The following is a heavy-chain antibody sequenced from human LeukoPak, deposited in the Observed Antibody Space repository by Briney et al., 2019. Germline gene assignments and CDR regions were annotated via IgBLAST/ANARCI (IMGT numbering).Heavy chain of an antibody. J-gene: IGHJ4*02. CDR3: ATIGSRNYYYYFDY. CDR2: IKSKTDGGAA. Sequence: SWVRQAPGKGLEWVGRIKSKTDGGAADYAAPVKGRFTISRDDSRNTLYLQMNSLKTEDTAVYFCATIGSRNYYYYFDYWGQGTLVTVSS. V-gene: IGHV3-15*01. D-gene: IGHD3-22*01.